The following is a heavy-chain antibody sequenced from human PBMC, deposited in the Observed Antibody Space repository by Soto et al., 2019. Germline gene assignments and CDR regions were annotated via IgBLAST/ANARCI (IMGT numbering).Heavy chain of an antibody. Sequence: QVQLVESGGGAVQPGRSLRLSCKASGFTFGSIAMHWVRQAPGRGLEWVALTSYDGSNRYYADSVQGRFTISRDNSRNLLFLQMNSLRVEDTAVYYCAREKGLRLDYWGQGTLVTVSS. CDR2: TSYDGSNR. D-gene: IGHD5-18*01. V-gene: IGHV3-30*04. J-gene: IGHJ4*02. CDR1: GFTFGSIA. CDR3: AREKGLRLDY.